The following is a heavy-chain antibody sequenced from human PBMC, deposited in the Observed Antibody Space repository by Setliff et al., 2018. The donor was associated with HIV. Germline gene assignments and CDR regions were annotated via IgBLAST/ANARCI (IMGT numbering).Heavy chain of an antibody. Sequence: GESLKISCQASGYNFPTYWIGWVRQMPGKGLEWMGIIYPGDSDTRYSPSFQGQVTISADKSTSTAYLQWSSLKASDSAIYYCARHFGISYRSPFDPWGQGTLVTVSS. CDR2: IYPGDSDT. CDR1: GYNFPTYW. V-gene: IGHV5-51*01. D-gene: IGHD3-3*01. J-gene: IGHJ5*02. CDR3: ARHFGISYRSPFDP.